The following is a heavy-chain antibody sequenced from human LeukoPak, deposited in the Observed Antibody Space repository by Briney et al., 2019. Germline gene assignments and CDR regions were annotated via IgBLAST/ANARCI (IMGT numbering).Heavy chain of an antibody. J-gene: IGHJ4*02. CDR2: MNPNSGNS. V-gene: IGHV1-8*01. CDR3: AREGLDY. Sequence: ASVKVSCKASGYTFTNYDINWVRQATGQGLEWMGYMNPNSGNSAYAQKFQGRVTITTDASISTAPMELSGLRSEDTALYYCAREGLDYWGQGTLVTVSS. CDR1: GYTFTNYD.